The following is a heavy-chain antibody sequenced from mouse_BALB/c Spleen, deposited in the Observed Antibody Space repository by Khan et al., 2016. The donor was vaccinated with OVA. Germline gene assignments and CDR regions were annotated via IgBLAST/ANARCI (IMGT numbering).Heavy chain of an antibody. D-gene: IGHD1-2*01. V-gene: IGHV1-9*01. CDR2: ILPGSGST. Sequence: QVQLQQPGAELMKPGASVKISCKATGYTFSSYWIEWVKQRPGHGLEWIGEILPGSGSTNYNEKFKGKATFTADTSSNTAYMQLSSLTSEDSAVYYCARGRRRSSWYFDVWGAGTTVTVSS. J-gene: IGHJ1*01. CDR1: GYTFSSYW. CDR3: ARGRRRSSWYFDV.